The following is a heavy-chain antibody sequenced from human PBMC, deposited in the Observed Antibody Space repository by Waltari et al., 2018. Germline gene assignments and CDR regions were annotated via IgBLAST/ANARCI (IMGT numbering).Heavy chain of an antibody. D-gene: IGHD5-12*01. CDR2: VDGEDGET. Sequence: EVQLVQSGAEVKKPGATVKISCKVSGYTFTDYYMHWVQQAPGKGLEWMGGVDGEDGETRSDRNVRGRVTICAEAATDTACMELRGRRSEDAAVYYCAGGATRGGFDYWGQGTLVTVSS. V-gene: IGHV1-69-2*01. CDR3: AGGATRGGFDY. J-gene: IGHJ4*02. CDR1: GYTFTDYY.